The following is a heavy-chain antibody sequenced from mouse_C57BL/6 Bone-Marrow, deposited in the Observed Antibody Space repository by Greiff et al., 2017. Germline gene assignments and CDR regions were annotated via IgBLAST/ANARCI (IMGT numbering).Heavy chain of an antibody. Sequence: DVMLVESGGDLVKPGGSLKLSCAASGFTFSSYGMSWVRQTPDKRLEWVATISSGGSYTYYPDSVKGRFTISRDNAKNTLYLQMSSLKSEDTAMYYCARRSDSSGDFDYWGQGTTLTVSS. J-gene: IGHJ2*01. D-gene: IGHD3-2*02. CDR1: GFTFSSYG. CDR3: ARRSDSSGDFDY. V-gene: IGHV5-6*02. CDR2: ISSGGSYT.